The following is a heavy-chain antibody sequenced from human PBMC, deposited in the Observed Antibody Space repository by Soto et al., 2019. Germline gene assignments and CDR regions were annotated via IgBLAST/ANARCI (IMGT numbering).Heavy chain of an antibody. CDR2: IYYSGTT. D-gene: IGHD6-19*01. CDR3: ARREAVAGSQFDF. Sequence: QLQLQESGPGLVKASETLSLTCSVSGGSISSGPSFWGWIRQSPGKGLEWIGSIYYSGTTSYSPSLKSRVTISVDTSKNHFSLKLTSVTAADTAVYYCARREAVAGSQFDFWGQGTLVTVSS. J-gene: IGHJ4*02. CDR1: GGSISSGPSF. V-gene: IGHV4-39*02.